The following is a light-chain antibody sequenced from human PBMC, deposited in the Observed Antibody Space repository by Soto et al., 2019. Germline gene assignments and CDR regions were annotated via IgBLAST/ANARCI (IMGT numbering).Light chain of an antibody. CDR3: QQRSNWPIT. J-gene: IGKJ5*01. Sequence: PGERATLSCRASQSFSSYLAWYQQKPGQAPRFLIYDASNRATGIPARFSGSGSGTDFTLTISSLEPEDFAVYYCQQRSNWPITFGQGTRLEIK. CDR2: DAS. V-gene: IGKV3-11*01. CDR1: QSFSSY.